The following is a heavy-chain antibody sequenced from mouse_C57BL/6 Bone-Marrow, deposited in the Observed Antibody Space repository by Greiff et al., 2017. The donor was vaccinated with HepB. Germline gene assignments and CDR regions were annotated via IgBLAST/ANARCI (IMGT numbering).Heavy chain of an antibody. J-gene: IGHJ4*01. CDR3: TRDDYDVGGYAMDY. V-gene: IGHV1-5*01. CDR2: IYPGNSDT. D-gene: IGHD2-4*01. Sequence: VQLQQSGTVLARPGASVKMSCKTSGYTFPSYWMHWVKQRPGQGLEWIGAIYPGNSDTSYNQKFKGKAKLTAATSASTAYMELSSLTNEDSAVYYCTRDDYDVGGYAMDYWGQGTSGTVSS. CDR1: GYTFPSYW.